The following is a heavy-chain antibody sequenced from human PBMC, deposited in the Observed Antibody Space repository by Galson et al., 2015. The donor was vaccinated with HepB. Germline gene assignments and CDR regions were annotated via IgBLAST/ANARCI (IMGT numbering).Heavy chain of an antibody. Sequence: SVKVSCKASGYIFTNYYMHWVRQAPEGLDWMGVINPNTGRPTYAQKFQGRVSMTRDTSTDTFYLELRSLRSEDTAIYYCARDPYRLYDYDSRGLPFGWFDSWGQGTLVTVSS. V-gene: IGHV1-46*01. D-gene: IGHD3-22*01. CDR1: GYIFTNYY. CDR3: ARDPYRLYDYDSRGLPFGWFDS. CDR2: INPNTGRP. J-gene: IGHJ5*01.